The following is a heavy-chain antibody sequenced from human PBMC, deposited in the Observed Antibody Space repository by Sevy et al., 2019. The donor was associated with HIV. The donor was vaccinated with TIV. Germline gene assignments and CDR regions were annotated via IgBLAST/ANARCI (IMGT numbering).Heavy chain of an antibody. V-gene: IGHV3-33*01. CDR1: GFRFGNFG. CDR2: IWYDGKNA. J-gene: IGHJ4*02. Sequence: GGSLRLSCAASGFRFGNFGMHWARQAPGEGLEWVVIIWYDGKNAYYADSVKGRFTISRDNSKNILYLQMNSLRAEDTAVYYCARDLEEWELRYLGYWGQGTLVTVSS. D-gene: IGHD1-26*01. CDR3: ARDLEEWELRYLGY.